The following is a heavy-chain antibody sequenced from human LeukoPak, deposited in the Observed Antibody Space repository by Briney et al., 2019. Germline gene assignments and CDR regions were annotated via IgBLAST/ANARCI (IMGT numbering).Heavy chain of an antibody. D-gene: IGHD3-10*01. CDR3: AKDPGTYYYYYYAMDV. Sequence: GGSLRLSCAASGFTFSSYAMHWVRQAPGKGLEYVSAISSNGGSTYYANSVKGRFTISRDNSKNTLYLQMDSLRTEDTAVYYCAKDPGTYYYYYYAMDVWGQGTTVTVSS. CDR2: ISSNGGST. V-gene: IGHV3-64*01. J-gene: IGHJ6*02. CDR1: GFTFSSYA.